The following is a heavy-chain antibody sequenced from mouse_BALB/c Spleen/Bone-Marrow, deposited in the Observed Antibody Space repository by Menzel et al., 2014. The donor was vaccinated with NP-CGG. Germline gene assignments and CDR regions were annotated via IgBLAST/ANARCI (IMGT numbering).Heavy chain of an antibody. D-gene: IGHD2-13*01. CDR3: ARTPPYDFYAMDY. J-gene: IGHJ4*01. V-gene: IGHV5-4*02. CDR2: ISDGVSYA. CDR1: GFTFSDYY. Sequence: EVQVVESGGGLVKPGGSLKLSCAASGFTFSDYYMFWVRQTPEKRLEWVATISDGVSYAYYPDSVKGRFTISRDNARNNLYLQMSSLKSEDTAMYYCARTPPYDFYAMDYWGQGISVTVSS.